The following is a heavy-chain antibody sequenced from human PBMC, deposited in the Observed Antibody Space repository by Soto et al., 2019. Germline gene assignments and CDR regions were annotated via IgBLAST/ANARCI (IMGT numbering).Heavy chain of an antibody. J-gene: IGHJ6*03. CDR3: ARLGAFVTMVRGVRDYYYMDV. CDR2: IWYDGSNK. CDR1: GFTFSSYG. Sequence: GGSLRLSCAASGFTFSSYGMHWVRQAPGKGLEWVAVIWYDGSNKYYADSVKGRFTISRDNSKNTLYLQMNSLRAEDTAVYYCARLGAFVTMVRGVRDYYYMDVWGKGTTVTVSS. D-gene: IGHD3-10*01. V-gene: IGHV3-33*01.